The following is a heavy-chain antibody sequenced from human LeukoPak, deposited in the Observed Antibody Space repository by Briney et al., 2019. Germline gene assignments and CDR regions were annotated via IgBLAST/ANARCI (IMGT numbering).Heavy chain of an antibody. J-gene: IGHJ5*02. Sequence: GGSPRLSCAASGFTFSSYWMHWVRQAPGKGLVWVSRINSDGSSTSYADSVKGRFTISRDNAKNTLYLQMNSLRAEDTAVYYCASGAVARTNWFDPWGQGTLVTVSS. CDR2: INSDGSST. CDR3: ASGAVARTNWFDP. D-gene: IGHD6-19*01. V-gene: IGHV3-74*01. CDR1: GFTFSSYW.